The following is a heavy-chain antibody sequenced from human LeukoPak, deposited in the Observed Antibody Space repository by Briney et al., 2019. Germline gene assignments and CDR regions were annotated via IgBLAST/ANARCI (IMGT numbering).Heavy chain of an antibody. CDR3: ARSHFGELLLPFDY. J-gene: IGHJ4*02. D-gene: IGHD3-10*01. CDR1: GFTFSSYE. Sequence: GSLRLSCAASGFTFSSYEMNWVRQAPGKGLEWVSYISSSGSTIYYADSVKGRFTISRDNAKNSLYLQMNSLRAEDTAVYYCARSHFGELLLPFDYWGQGTLVTVSS. CDR2: ISSSGSTI. V-gene: IGHV3-48*03.